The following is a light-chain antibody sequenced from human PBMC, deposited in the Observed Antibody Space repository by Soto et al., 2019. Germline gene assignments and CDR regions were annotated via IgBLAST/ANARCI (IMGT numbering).Light chain of an antibody. J-gene: IGKJ3*01. Sequence: DIQMTQSPTSLSASVGDRVTITFRASEGIRNCVAWYQQKPGKAPKLLIYAASTLQSGVPSRFSGSGSGTDFTLTINSLQPEDVATYSCQKYSTVPVFGPGTKVEI. CDR3: QKYSTVPV. V-gene: IGKV1-27*01. CDR1: EGIRNC. CDR2: AAS.